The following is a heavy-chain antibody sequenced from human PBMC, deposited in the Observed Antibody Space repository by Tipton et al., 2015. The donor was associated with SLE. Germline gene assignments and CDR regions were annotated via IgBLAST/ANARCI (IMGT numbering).Heavy chain of an antibody. J-gene: IGHJ4*02. V-gene: IGHV4-31*03. Sequence: TLSLTCTVSGGSISSGGYYWSWIRQHPGKGLEWIGYIYYSGSTYYNPSLKSRVTISVDTSKNQFSLKLSSVTAADTAVYYCARDRDKYSSSWYYFDYWGQGTLVTVSS. CDR2: IYYSGST. CDR3: ARDRDKYSSSWYYFDY. D-gene: IGHD6-13*01. CDR1: GGSISSGGYY.